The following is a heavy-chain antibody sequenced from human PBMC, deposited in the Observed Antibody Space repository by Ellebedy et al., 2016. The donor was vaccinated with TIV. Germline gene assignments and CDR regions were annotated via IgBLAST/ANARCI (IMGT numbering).Heavy chain of an antibody. CDR2: IRGDEGDR. V-gene: IGHV3-7*03. J-gene: IGHJ5*02. CDR3: ARERGAGWFDP. Sequence: GESLKISXAASGFTFSHYWMAWVRQAPGKGPEWVANIRGDEGDRGYVGSVKGRFTISRDNAKNSLYLQMNSLRAEDTAVYYCARERGAGWFDPWGQGTLVTVSS. CDR1: GFTFSHYW.